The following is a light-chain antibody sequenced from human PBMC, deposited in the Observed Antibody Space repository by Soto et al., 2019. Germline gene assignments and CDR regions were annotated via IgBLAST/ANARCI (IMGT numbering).Light chain of an antibody. CDR2: DTS. CDR1: QIVSSR. J-gene: IGKJ1*01. Sequence: EIVVTQSPATLSFSPGERVTLSCRASQIVSSRLAWYQQRPGHVPRLLIYDTSTRTAGVSAGFSGSGSGAEFTITISTLQSEDVLVYYCHEYLRWPPGTFGQGTKVDMK. V-gene: IGKV3-15*01. CDR3: HEYLRWPPGT.